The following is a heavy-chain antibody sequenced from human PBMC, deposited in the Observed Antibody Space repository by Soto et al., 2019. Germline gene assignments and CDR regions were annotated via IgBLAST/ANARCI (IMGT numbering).Heavy chain of an antibody. CDR1: GYTFTNYY. D-gene: IGHD2-21*02. CDR3: ARQLAYCGGDCYTEPTDY. J-gene: IGHJ4*02. V-gene: IGHV1-2*02. Sequence: QAQLVQSGAEVKKPGASVKVSCKASGYTFTNYYIHWVRQAPGQGLEWMGWINPNSGGTKYAQKFQGRVTMTRDTSISIAYMDLTRLRSDDTAVYYCARQLAYCGGDCYTEPTDYWGQGTLVTVSS. CDR2: INPNSGGT.